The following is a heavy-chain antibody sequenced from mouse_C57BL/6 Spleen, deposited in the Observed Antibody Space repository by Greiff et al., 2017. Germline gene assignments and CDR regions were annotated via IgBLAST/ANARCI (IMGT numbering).Heavy chain of an antibody. CDR3: ARYIPLLRYFDD. V-gene: IGHV7-3*01. Sequence: EVQLVESGGGLVQPGGSLSLSCAASGFTFTDYYMSWVRQPPGKALEWLGFIRNKANGYTTEYSASVKGRITISRDNSESILYLQMNALRAEDSATYYCARYIPLLRYFDDWGQGTTLTVSS. D-gene: IGHD1-2*01. CDR1: GFTFTDYY. CDR2: IRNKANGYTT. J-gene: IGHJ2*01.